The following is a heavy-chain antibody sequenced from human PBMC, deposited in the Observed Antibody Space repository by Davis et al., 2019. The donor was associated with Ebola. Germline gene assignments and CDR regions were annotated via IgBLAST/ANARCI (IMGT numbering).Heavy chain of an antibody. CDR3: ARSPVLIRKGSRWFDP. Sequence: MPGGSLRLSCTVSGGSISSYYWSWIRQPPGKGLEWIGYIYNSGSTNYNPSLKSRVTISVDKSKNQFSLKLSSVTAADTAVYYCARSPVLIRKGSRWFDPWGQGTLVTVSS. CDR1: GGSISSYY. J-gene: IGHJ5*02. V-gene: IGHV4-59*12. D-gene: IGHD1-14*01. CDR2: IYNSGST.